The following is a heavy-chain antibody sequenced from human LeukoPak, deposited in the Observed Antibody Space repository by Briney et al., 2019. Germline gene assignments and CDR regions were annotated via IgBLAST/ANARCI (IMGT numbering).Heavy chain of an antibody. CDR3: ARVGVEGASCYDY. Sequence: ASVKVSCKASGYTLTGYYLHWVRQAPRQGVEWMGWINPNSGGTNYAQKFQGRVTMTRDTSISTAYMELSSLRSDDTAVYYCARVGVEGASCYDYWGQGTLVTVSS. V-gene: IGHV1-2*02. D-gene: IGHD2-2*01. CDR2: INPNSGGT. CDR1: GYTLTGYY. J-gene: IGHJ4*02.